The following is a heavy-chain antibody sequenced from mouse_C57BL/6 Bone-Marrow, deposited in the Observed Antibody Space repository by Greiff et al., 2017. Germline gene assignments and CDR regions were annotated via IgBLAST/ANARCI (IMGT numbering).Heavy chain of an antibody. CDR3: ATDTSVVAPAGFAY. D-gene: IGHD1-1*01. J-gene: IGHJ3*01. V-gene: IGHV1-69*01. CDR1: GYTFTSYW. Sequence: VQLQQPGAELVMPGASVKLSCKASGYTFTSYWMHWVKQRPGQGLEWIGEIDPSDSYTNYNQKFKGKSTLTVDKSSSTAYMQLSSLTSEDSAVYYCATDTSVVAPAGFAYWGQGTLVTVSA. CDR2: IDPSDSYT.